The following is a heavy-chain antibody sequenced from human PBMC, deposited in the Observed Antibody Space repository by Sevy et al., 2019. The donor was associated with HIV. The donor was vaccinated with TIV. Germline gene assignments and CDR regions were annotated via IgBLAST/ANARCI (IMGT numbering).Heavy chain of an antibody. Sequence: GGSLRLSCAASGFTFSSYAMNWVRQAPGKGLEWVSGISGSGGSGDKTHYAASVKGRFSISRDDSKNSLYLQLNSLGTEDTAIYYCARKYDSSGYFDYWGQGTLVTVSS. J-gene: IGHJ4*02. CDR1: GFTFSSYA. CDR3: ARKYDSSGYFDY. V-gene: IGHV3-23*01. CDR2: ISGSGGSGDKT. D-gene: IGHD3-22*01.